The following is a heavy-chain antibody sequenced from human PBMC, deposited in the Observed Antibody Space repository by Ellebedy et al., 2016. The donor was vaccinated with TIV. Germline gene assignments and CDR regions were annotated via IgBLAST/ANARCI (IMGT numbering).Heavy chain of an antibody. D-gene: IGHD5-18*01. Sequence: GESLKISCAASGFTFSSYPMNWVRQAPGKGLEWVSAISDTGGSTYYADSVKGRFTISRDNSKSTLYLQMDSLRAEDTAVYYCARANTAMVRRNHMDVWGQGTTVTVSS. CDR3: ARANTAMVRRNHMDV. CDR1: GFTFSSYP. CDR2: ISDTGGST. J-gene: IGHJ6*02. V-gene: IGHV3-23*01.